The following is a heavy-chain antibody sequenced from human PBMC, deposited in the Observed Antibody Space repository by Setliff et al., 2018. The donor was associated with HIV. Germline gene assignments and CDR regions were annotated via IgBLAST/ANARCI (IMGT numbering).Heavy chain of an antibody. V-gene: IGHV4-34*01. J-gene: IGHJ4*02. CDR2: INHSGST. CDR1: GGSFSGYY. CDR3: ARGDYYDSTGYEGLDS. Sequence: SETLSLTCAVYGGSFSGYYWSWIRQPPGKGLEWIGEINHSGSTNYKPSLKSRVTISVDTSKNQFSLKLNSVTAADTAVYYCARGDYYDSTGYEGLDSWGRGTLVTVSS. D-gene: IGHD3-22*01.